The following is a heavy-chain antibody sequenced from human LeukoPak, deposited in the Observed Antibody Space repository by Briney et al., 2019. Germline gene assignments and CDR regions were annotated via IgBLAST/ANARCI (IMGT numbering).Heavy chain of an antibody. V-gene: IGHV3-48*03. CDR3: ARGPYSSNWYVDY. CDR2: ISSSGSPI. CDR1: GFTFSSYE. D-gene: IGHD6-13*01. Sequence: PGGSLILSCAASGFTFSSYEMNWVRQAPGKGLEWVSYISSSGSPIYYADSVKGRFTVSRDSAKDSLYLQMNSLRAEDTAVYYCARGPYSSNWYVDYWGQGTLVTVAS. J-gene: IGHJ4*02.